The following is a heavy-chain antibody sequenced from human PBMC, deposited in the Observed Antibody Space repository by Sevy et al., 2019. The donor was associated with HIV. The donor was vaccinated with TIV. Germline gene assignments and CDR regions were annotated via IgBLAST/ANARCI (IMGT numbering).Heavy chain of an antibody. CDR1: GFFFGDYP. CDR2: MRSEFYGATT. CDR3: SRDLGQIEY. V-gene: IGHV3-49*03. D-gene: IGHD7-27*01. Sequence: GGSLRLSCTASGFFFGDYPMSWFRQAPGKGLEWVGFMRSEFYGATTDYAASVKGRFTISRDDSKNITYLQMNSLKTEDTAVYYCSRDLGQIEYWGQGTLVTVSS. J-gene: IGHJ4*02.